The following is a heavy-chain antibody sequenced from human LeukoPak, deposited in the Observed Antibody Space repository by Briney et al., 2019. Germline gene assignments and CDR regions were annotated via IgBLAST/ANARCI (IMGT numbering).Heavy chain of an antibody. V-gene: IGHV1-2*02. CDR2: INPNSGGT. D-gene: IGHD3-10*01. CDR3: ARPMVRGVDWFDP. CDR1: GYTFTGYY. Sequence: ASVKVSCKASGYTFTGYYMHWVRQAPGQGLEWMGWINPNSGGTNYAQKFQGRVTMTRDTSISTAHMERSRLRSDDTAVYYCARPMVRGVDWFDPWGQGTLVTVSS. J-gene: IGHJ5*02.